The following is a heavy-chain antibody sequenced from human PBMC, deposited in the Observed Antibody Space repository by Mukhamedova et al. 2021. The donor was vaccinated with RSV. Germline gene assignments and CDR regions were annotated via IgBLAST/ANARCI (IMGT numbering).Heavy chain of an antibody. V-gene: IGHV3-30*07. CDR3: AREYAELNYYYYGMDV. Sequence: ADSVKGRFTISRDNSKNTLYLQIHSLLAEDTAVYYCAREYAELNYYYYGMDVWGQGTTFTVSS. J-gene: IGHJ6*02. D-gene: IGHD1-7*01.